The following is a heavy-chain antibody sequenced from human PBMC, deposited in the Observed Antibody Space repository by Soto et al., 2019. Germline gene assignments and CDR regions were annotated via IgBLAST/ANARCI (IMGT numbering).Heavy chain of an antibody. D-gene: IGHD2-15*01. CDR3: SRDLGYCNSSGCFSNWFDP. CDR2: ISTYDDKT. Sequence: QVQLVQSGAEVKTPGASVKVSCRASGYSFRTHGISWVRQAPGQGLEWMGWISTYDDKTNFPQKFQGRITMTTDTSTSTAYMALRSLRSDDTAVYFCSRDLGYCNSSGCFSNWFDPWGQGTMVTVSS. J-gene: IGHJ5*02. V-gene: IGHV1-18*01. CDR1: GYSFRTHG.